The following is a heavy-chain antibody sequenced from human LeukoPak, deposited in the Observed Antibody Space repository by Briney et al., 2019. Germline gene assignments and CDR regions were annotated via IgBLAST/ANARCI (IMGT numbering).Heavy chain of an antibody. D-gene: IGHD2-15*01. CDR2: IYTSEST. J-gene: IGHJ3*02. CDR3: ARASDSCSGGSCYPDAFDI. CDR1: GGSLSSYY. Sequence: SETLSLTCTVSGGSLSSYYWSWIRQPAGKGLEWIGRIYTSESTNSNPSLKSRVTMSVDTSKNPFSLKLTSVTAADTAVYYCARASDSCSGGSCYPDAFDIWGQGTMVTVSS. V-gene: IGHV4-4*07.